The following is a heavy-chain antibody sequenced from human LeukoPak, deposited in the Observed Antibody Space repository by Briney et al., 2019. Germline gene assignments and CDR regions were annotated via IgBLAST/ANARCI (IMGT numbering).Heavy chain of an antibody. CDR1: GGSISSYY. J-gene: IGHJ4*02. CDR3: AREGYTSSSGFDS. Sequence: SETLSLTCTVSGGSISSYYWSWIRQPAGKGLEWIGRIHTRGSTTYNPSLGSRVTMSGDTSKNQFSLTVSSVTAADTAVYYCAREGYTSSSGFDSWGRGTLVTVSS. D-gene: IGHD2-15*01. V-gene: IGHV4-4*07. CDR2: IHTRGST.